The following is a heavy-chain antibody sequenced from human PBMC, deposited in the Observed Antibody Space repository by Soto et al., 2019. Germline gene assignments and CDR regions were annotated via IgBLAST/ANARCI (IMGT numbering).Heavy chain of an antibody. CDR1: GYTFTNYD. CDR3: ARGVYFWSGYSSADS. D-gene: IGHD3-3*01. CDR2: MSPNSGRT. Sequence: QVQLVQSGPEVKKPGASMRVSCKTSGYTFTNYDSNWVRQATGQGLEWIGWMSPNSGRTGFAQRFQDRVNMTSNPSISTACLHLASLTSEDTAVYYCARGVYFWSGYSSADSWGQGTLFTVSS. J-gene: IGHJ4*02. V-gene: IGHV1-8*01.